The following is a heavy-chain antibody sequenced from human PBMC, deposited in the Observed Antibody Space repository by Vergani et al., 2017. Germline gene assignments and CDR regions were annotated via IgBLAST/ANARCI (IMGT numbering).Heavy chain of an antibody. Sequence: QVQLQESGPGLVKPSETLSLTCTVSGGSISSYYWSWIRQPAGKGLEWIGRIYTSGSTNYNPSLTSRVTISVDTSKNQFSLKLSSLTAADTAVYYCARGHCSGGSCYSKDYYYYMDVWGKGTTVTVSS. CDR3: ARGHCSGGSCYSKDYYYYMDV. V-gene: IGHV4-4*07. CDR2: IYTSGST. CDR1: GGSISSYY. D-gene: IGHD2-15*01. J-gene: IGHJ6*03.